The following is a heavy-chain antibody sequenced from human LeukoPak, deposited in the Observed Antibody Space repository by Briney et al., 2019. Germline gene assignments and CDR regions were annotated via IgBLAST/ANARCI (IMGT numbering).Heavy chain of an antibody. Sequence: GASVKVSCKASGYTFTGYYMHWVRQAPGQGLEWMGRINPNSGGTNYAQKFQGRVTMTRDTSISTAYMELSRLRSDDTAVYYCARIPEYSSSRSPIVYFVYWGQGTLVTVSS. CDR1: GYTFTGYY. D-gene: IGHD6-6*01. CDR2: INPNSGGT. V-gene: IGHV1-2*06. J-gene: IGHJ4*02. CDR3: ARIPEYSSSRSPIVYFVY.